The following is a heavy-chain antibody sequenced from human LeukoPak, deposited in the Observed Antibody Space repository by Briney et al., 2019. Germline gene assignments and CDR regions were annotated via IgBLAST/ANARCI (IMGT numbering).Heavy chain of an antibody. CDR1: GFTVSSNY. J-gene: IGHJ6*02. V-gene: IGHV3-53*04. CDR3: ARVDYGGNSGYYGMDV. Sequence: PGGSLGLSCAASGFTVSSNYMSWVRQAPGKGLEWVSVIYSGGSTYYADSVKGRFTISRHNSKNTLYLQMNSLRAEDTAVYYCARVDYGGNSGYYGMDVWGQGTTVTVSS. CDR2: IYSGGST. D-gene: IGHD4-23*01.